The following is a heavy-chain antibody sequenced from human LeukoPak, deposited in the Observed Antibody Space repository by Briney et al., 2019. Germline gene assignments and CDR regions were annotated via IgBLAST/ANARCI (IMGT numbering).Heavy chain of an antibody. J-gene: IGHJ4*02. V-gene: IGHV3-11*04. CDR2: ISSSGSTI. CDR1: GFTFSDYY. CDR3: AREDIVATFDY. D-gene: IGHD5-12*01. Sequence: GGSLRLSCAASGFTFSDYYMRWIRQAPGKGLEWVSYISSSGSTIYYADSVKGRFTISRDNAKNSLYLQMNSLRAEDTAVYYCAREDIVATFDYWGQGTLVTVSS.